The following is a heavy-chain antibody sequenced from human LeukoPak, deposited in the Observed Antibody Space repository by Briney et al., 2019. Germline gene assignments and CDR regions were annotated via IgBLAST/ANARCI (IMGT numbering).Heavy chain of an antibody. J-gene: IGHJ4*02. V-gene: IGHV4-34*01. CDR3: ARQALGYRGYDATY. CDR1: GGSFSGYY. D-gene: IGHD5-12*01. Sequence: SETLSLTCAVYGGSFSGYYWSWIRQPPGKGLEWIGEINHSGSTNYNPSLKSRVTISVDTSKNQFSLKLSSVTAADTAVYYWARQALGYRGYDATYWGQGTLVTVSS. CDR2: INHSGST.